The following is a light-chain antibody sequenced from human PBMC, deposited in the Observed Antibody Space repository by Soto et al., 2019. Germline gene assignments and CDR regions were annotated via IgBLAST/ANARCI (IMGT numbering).Light chain of an antibody. V-gene: IGKV3-20*01. CDR2: GAS. Sequence: EIVLTQSPGTLSLSPGERATLSCRASQSVSSSYLAWYQQKPGQAPRLLIYGASSRATGIPDRFSGSGSGTDFTLTLSRLEPEDFAVYYCQQYGSSPPVYTFGQGTKLEIK. CDR3: QQYGSSPPVYT. J-gene: IGKJ2*01. CDR1: QSVSSSY.